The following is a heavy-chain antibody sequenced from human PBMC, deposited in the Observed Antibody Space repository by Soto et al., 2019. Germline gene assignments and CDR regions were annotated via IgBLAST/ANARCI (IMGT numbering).Heavy chain of an antibody. CDR3: AIPLARTTPFDY. D-gene: IGHD1-7*01. V-gene: IGHV5-10-1*01. CDR2: IDPSDFYI. CDR1: GYTFTNYY. J-gene: IGHJ4*02. Sequence: PGESLKISCQASGYTFTNYYIAWVRQVPGKGLEWMGRIDPSDFYIKYSPSFEGHVTMSVYKSISTAFLQWSRLEASDTAMYFCAIPLARTTPFDYWGQGSLVTVSS.